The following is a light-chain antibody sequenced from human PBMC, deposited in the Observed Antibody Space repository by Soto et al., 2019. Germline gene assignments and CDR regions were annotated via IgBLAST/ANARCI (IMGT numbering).Light chain of an antibody. CDR3: QKYHSSQYT. Sequence: EIVWTQSPGTLSLSPGERATLSCRASQSVSSSYLAWYQQKPGEAPRLLIYDSSSMATGVPDRFSGSRHEKVFTVTLSRLKPEDVAVYHCQKYHSSQYTFGQRNKLEIK. CDR2: DSS. V-gene: IGKV3-20*01. CDR1: QSVSSSY. J-gene: IGKJ2*01.